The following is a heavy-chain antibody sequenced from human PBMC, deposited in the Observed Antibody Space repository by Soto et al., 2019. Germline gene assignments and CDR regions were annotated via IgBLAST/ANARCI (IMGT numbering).Heavy chain of an antibody. Sequence: QVQLVESGGGVVQPGRSLRLSCAASGFTFSSYGMHWVRQAPGKGLEWVAVIWYDGSNKYYADSVKGRFTISRDNSKNTLYLQMNSLRAEDTAVYHCARDLALVVDYGDYVAEGDYGMDVWGQGTTVTVSS. D-gene: IGHD4-17*01. CDR1: GFTFSSYG. CDR3: ARDLALVVDYGDYVAEGDYGMDV. V-gene: IGHV3-33*01. J-gene: IGHJ6*02. CDR2: IWYDGSNK.